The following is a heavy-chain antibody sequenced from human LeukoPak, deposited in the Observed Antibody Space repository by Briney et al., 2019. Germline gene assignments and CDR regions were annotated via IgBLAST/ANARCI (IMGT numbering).Heavy chain of an antibody. V-gene: IGHV3-21*01. CDR2: ISSSSSYI. D-gene: IGHD2-15*01. J-gene: IGHJ6*02. CDR1: GFTFSIYS. Sequence: GGSLRLSCAASGFTFSIYSMNWVRQAPGKGLEWVSSISSSSSYIYYADSVKGRFTISRDNAKNSLYLQMNSLRAEDTAVYYCARDVVVVAANDNYYYYGMDVWGQGTTVTVSS. CDR3: ARDVVVVAANDNYYYYGMDV.